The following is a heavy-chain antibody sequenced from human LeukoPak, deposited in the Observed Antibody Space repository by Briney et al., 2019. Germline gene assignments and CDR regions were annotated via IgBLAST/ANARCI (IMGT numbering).Heavy chain of an antibody. CDR3: ARENSGSYYQYDY. CDR2: ININGDST. V-gene: IGHV3-64*01. Sequence: GGSLRLSCAASGFTFSNYIMHWVRQAPGKGLEYVSAININGDSTYYANSVKGRFTISRDNSKNTLYLQMGSLRAEGMAVYYCARENSGSYYQYDYWGQGTLVTVSS. J-gene: IGHJ4*02. D-gene: IGHD1-26*01. CDR1: GFTFSNYI.